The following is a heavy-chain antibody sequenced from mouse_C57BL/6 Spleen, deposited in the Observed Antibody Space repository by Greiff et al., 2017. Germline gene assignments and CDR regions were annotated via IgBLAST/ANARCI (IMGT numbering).Heavy chain of an antibody. CDR2: IDPSDSYT. Sequence: VQLQQPGAELVMPGASVKLSCKASGYTFTSYWMHWVKQRPGQGLEWIGEIDPSDSYTNYNHKFKGKSTLTVDKSSSTAYMQLSSLTSEDSAVYYCARGPSITTVVRYAMDYWGQGTSITVSS. D-gene: IGHD1-1*01. CDR3: ARGPSITTVVRYAMDY. V-gene: IGHV1-69*01. J-gene: IGHJ4*01. CDR1: GYTFTSYW.